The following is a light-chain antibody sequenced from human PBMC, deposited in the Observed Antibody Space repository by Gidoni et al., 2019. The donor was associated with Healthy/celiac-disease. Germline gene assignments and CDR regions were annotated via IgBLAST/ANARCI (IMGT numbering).Light chain of an antibody. CDR2: DVS. CDR1: SSDVGGYNY. Sequence: QSALTQPRSVSGSPGQSVTISCTGTSSDVGGYNYVSWYQQHPGKAPKLMLYDVSKRPSGVPDRFSGSKSGNTASLTISRLQAEDEADYYCCSYAGSYTLVFGGGTKLTVL. CDR3: CSYAGSYTLV. J-gene: IGLJ2*01. V-gene: IGLV2-11*01.